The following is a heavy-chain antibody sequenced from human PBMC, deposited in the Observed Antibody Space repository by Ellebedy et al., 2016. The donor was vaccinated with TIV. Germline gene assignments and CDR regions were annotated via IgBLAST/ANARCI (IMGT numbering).Heavy chain of an antibody. J-gene: IGHJ4*02. Sequence: ASVKVSCKASGGTFSSYAISWVRQAPGQGIEWMGRIIPILGIANYAQKLKGRVTLTTDTSTRTAYMELRSLTSDDTAVYYCARDRDNILTGYQVDYWGQGTLVTVSS. CDR2: IIPILGIA. V-gene: IGHV1-69*04. CDR3: ARDRDNILTGYQVDY. D-gene: IGHD3-9*01. CDR1: GGTFSSYA.